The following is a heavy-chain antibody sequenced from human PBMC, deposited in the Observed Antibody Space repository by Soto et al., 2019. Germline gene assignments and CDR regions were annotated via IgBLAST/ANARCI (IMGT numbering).Heavy chain of an antibody. CDR2: ISGSGGST. V-gene: IGHV3-23*01. Sequence: VGSLRLSCAASGFTFSSYAMSWVRQAPGKGLEWVSAISGSGGSTYYADSVKGRFTISRDNSKNTLYLQMNSLRAEDTAVYYCAKTSRITMVRGVYVDYWGQGTLVTVSS. CDR1: GFTFSSYA. CDR3: AKTSRITMVRGVYVDY. J-gene: IGHJ4*02. D-gene: IGHD3-10*01.